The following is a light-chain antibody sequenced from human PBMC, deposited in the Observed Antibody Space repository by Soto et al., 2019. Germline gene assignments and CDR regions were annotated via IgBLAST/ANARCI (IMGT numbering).Light chain of an antibody. V-gene: IGLV2-14*01. CDR2: EVT. CDR1: SSDIGGYNY. Sequence: ALTQPASVSGSPGQSLTISCTGTSSDIGGYNYVSWYQQHPGEAPKLVIYEVTNRPSGVSNRFSGSKSGNTAYLTISGLQGDDEADYYCCSKTSTITYVFGSGTKVTVL. J-gene: IGLJ1*01. CDR3: CSKTSTITYV.